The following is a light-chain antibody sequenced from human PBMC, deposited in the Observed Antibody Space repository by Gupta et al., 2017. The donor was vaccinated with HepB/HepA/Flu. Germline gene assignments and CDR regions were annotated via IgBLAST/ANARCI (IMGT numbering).Light chain of an antibody. V-gene: IGKV3-20*01. CDR1: QPVSMYD. CDR2: GVA. CDR3: QQDGSSPL. Sequence: EIVLTQSPGTLSLSQGEGVTLSCRASQPVSMYDIAWYQQKPGQAPSLLIYGVAYRPTGVPDRFSGIGSDTDFNLTSSRGEHDDCPVYYCQQDGSSPLFGQWTRLEIK. J-gene: IGKJ5*01.